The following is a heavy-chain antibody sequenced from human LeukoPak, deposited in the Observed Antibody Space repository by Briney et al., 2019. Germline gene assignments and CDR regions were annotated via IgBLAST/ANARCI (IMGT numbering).Heavy chain of an antibody. Sequence: PGGSLRLSCAASGFTFSSHWMSWVRQAPGKGLEWVANIKQDGSEKYYVDSVKGRFTISRDNAKNSLYLQMDSLRAEDTAVYSCASRAGYSSSWSAFDYWGQGTLVTVSS. V-gene: IGHV3-7*05. CDR1: GFTFSSHW. CDR2: IKQDGSEK. D-gene: IGHD6-13*01. J-gene: IGHJ4*02. CDR3: ASRAGYSSSWSAFDY.